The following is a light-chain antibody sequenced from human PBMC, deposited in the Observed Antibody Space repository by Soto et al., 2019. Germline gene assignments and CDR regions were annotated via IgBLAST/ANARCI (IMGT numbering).Light chain of an antibody. J-gene: IGLJ2*01. CDR2: NNN. CDR3: AAWDDSLSLV. Sequence: QSVLTQPPSASGTPGQRVTISCSGSSSNIGSNYVYWYQQLPGTAPKLLIYNNNQRPSGVPDRFSGSKSGTSASLAISWLRSEDEADYYCAAWDDSLSLVFGGGTQLTVL. V-gene: IGLV1-47*02. CDR1: SSNIGSNY.